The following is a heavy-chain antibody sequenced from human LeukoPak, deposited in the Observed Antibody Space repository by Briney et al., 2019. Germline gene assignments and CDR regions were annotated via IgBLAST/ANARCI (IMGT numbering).Heavy chain of an antibody. CDR2: IYYSGST. V-gene: IGHV4-59*01. J-gene: IGHJ5*02. Sequence: SETLSLTCTVSGGSISSYYWSWTRQPPGKGLEWIGYIYYSGSTNYNPSLKSRVTISVDTSKNQFSLKLSSVTAADTAVYYCAREAHCSGGSCWFDPWGQGTLVTVSS. CDR1: GGSISSYY. D-gene: IGHD2-15*01. CDR3: AREAHCSGGSCWFDP.